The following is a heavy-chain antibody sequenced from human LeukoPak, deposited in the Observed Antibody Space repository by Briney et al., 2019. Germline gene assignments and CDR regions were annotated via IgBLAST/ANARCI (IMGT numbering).Heavy chain of an antibody. CDR2: TYYRSKWYT. Sequence: SQTLSLTCAISGDSVSSNSAAWSWIRQSPSRGLEWLGRTYYRSKWYTDYAVSVKSRITVNPDTSKNQFSLQLNSVTSEDTGVYYCARVDHSDSSGYSYYGMDVWGQGTTVTVSS. J-gene: IGHJ6*02. D-gene: IGHD3-22*01. V-gene: IGHV6-1*01. CDR3: ARVDHSDSSGYSYYGMDV. CDR1: GDSVSSNSAA.